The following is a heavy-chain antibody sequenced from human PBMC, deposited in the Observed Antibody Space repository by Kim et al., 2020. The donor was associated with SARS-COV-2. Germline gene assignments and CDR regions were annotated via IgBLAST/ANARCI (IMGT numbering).Heavy chain of an antibody. V-gene: IGHV3-48*03. CDR2: ISSSGSTT. Sequence: GGSLRLSCAASGFIFSSYELTWVRQAPGRGLEWVSYISSSGSTTYYADSVKGRFTFSRDNAKNLLYLQVNSLRAQDTAVYYCARVIATTGRALDYWGQGTLVTVSS. CDR1: GFIFSSYE. J-gene: IGHJ4*02. D-gene: IGHD6-13*01. CDR3: ARVIATTGRALDY.